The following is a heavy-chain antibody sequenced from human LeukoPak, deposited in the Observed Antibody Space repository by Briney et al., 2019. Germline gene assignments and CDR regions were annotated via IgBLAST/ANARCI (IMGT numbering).Heavy chain of an antibody. CDR2: ISAYNGNK. CDR3: ARDTPGYDSPYSSSWDFDY. V-gene: IGHV1-18*01. Sequence: ASVKVSCKASGYTFTSYGISWVRQAPGQGLEWMGWISAYNGNKNYAQKLQGRVTMTTDTSTSTAYMELRSLRSDDTAVYYCARDTPGYDSPYSSSWDFDYWGQGTLVTVSS. CDR1: GYTFTSYG. J-gene: IGHJ4*02. D-gene: IGHD6-13*01.